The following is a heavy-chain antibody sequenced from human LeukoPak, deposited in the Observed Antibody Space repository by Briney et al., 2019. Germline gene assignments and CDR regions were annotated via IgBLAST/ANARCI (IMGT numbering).Heavy chain of an antibody. J-gene: IGHJ4*02. CDR2: VSSDGRIT. V-gene: IGHV3-74*01. CDR3: ASSFRITGTTYYY. Sequence: GGSLRLSCSASGFTSSSFWMHWVRHVPGKGLVWVSGVSSDGRITNYADFVKGRFTVSRDTAKNTLSLQMDSLRADDTAIYYCASSFRITGTTYYYWGQGTLVTVSS. CDR1: GFTSSSFW. D-gene: IGHD1-20*01.